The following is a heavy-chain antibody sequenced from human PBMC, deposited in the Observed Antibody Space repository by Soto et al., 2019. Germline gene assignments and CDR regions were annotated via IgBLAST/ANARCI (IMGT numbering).Heavy chain of an antibody. CDR3: ARGGIWGSYRTPIFGY. CDR2: IDHSGST. Sequence: SETLSLTCTVSGGSITNDDKYWGWIRQPPGKGLEWIGEIDHSGSTNYNPSLKRRVTISIDTSKSQFSLNLSSVTAADTAIYYCARGGIWGSYRTPIFGYWGQGTLVTVSS. J-gene: IGHJ4*02. CDR1: GGSITNDDKY. D-gene: IGHD3-16*02. V-gene: IGHV4-39*07.